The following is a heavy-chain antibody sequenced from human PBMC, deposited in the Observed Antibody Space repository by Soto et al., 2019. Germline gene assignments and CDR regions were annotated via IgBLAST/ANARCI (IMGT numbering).Heavy chain of an antibody. Sequence: SETLSLTCAVYGGSFSGYYWSWIRQPPGKGLEWIGEINHSGSTNYNPSLKSRVTISVDTSKNQFSLKLSSVTAADTAVYYCARATLNTPVRIQLWHILGFDPWGQGTLVTVSS. CDR3: ARATLNTPVRIQLWHILGFDP. D-gene: IGHD5-18*01. CDR1: GGSFSGYY. V-gene: IGHV4-34*01. CDR2: INHSGST. J-gene: IGHJ5*02.